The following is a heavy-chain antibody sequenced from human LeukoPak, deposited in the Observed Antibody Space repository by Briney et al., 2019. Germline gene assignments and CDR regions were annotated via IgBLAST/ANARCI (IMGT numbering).Heavy chain of an antibody. V-gene: IGHV3-49*03. J-gene: IGHJ4*02. Sequence: PGGSLRLSCTTSGFTLGDYGMSWFRQAPGKGPEWVGFIRSKAYSGTTEYAASVKGRFTISRDDSKSIAYLQMNSLKTEDTAVYYCTRVRASGWYEYYFDYWGQGTLVTVSS. CDR1: GFTLGDYG. D-gene: IGHD6-19*01. CDR3: TRVRASGWYEYYFDY. CDR2: IRSKAYSGTT.